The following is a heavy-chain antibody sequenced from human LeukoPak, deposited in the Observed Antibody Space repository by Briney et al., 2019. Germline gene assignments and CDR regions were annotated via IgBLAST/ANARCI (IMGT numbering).Heavy chain of an antibody. V-gene: IGHV1-24*01. CDR2: FDPEDSET. D-gene: IGHD3-22*01. J-gene: IGHJ4*02. CDR1: GYTLTELP. CDR3: ATDYYYDSSGSYYTVDY. Sequence: ASVKVSCKVSGYTLTELPMHWVRQAPGKGLEWMGGFDPEDSETFYAQKFQGRVTMTEDTSTDTAYMELSSLRSEDTAVYYCATDYYYDSSGSYYTVDYWGQGTLVTVSS.